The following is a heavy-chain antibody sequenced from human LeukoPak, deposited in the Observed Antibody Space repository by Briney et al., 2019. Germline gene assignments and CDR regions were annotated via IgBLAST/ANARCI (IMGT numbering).Heavy chain of an antibody. V-gene: IGHV4-34*01. CDR1: GGSFSGYY. CDR2: INHSGST. Sequence: SETLSLTCAVYGGSFSGYYWSWIRQPPGKGLEWLGEINHSGSTNYNPSLKSRVTISVDTSKNQFSLKLSSVTAADTAVYYCARGGSMVRGVRHYYYYMDVWGKGTTVTVSS. CDR3: ARGGSMVRGVRHYYYYMDV. J-gene: IGHJ6*03. D-gene: IGHD3-10*01.